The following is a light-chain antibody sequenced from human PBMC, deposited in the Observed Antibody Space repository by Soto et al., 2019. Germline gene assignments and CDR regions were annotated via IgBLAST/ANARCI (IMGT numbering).Light chain of an antibody. Sequence: DIQMTQSPSSLSASVGDRVTITCRASQSISIYLNWYQQKPGKAPKFLIYAASSLQSGVPSRFSGSGSGTDFTLTISSQQPVDFATYYCQQSYSTPRLTFGGGTKVEIK. V-gene: IGKV1-39*01. CDR2: AAS. J-gene: IGKJ4*01. CDR1: QSISIY. CDR3: QQSYSTPRLT.